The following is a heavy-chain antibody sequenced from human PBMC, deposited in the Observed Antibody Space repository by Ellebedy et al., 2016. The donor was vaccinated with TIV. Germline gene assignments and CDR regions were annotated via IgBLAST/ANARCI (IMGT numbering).Heavy chain of an antibody. J-gene: IGHJ3*02. CDR2: IRQDGSEK. CDR1: GFSFSSYW. V-gene: IGHV3-7*01. D-gene: IGHD4-17*01. CDR3: ATDGSYGDYLSPTHAFVI. Sequence: GGPLRLSCGASGFSFSSYWMSWVRQAPGKGLEWVANIRQDGSEKYYVDSVKGRFTISRDNAKNSLYLHLNSLRAEDTAMYYCATDGSYGDYLSPTHAFVIWGQGTMVTVSS.